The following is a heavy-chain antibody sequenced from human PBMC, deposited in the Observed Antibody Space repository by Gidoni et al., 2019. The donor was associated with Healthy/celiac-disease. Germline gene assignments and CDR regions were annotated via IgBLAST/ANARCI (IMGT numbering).Heavy chain of an antibody. D-gene: IGHD6-19*01. CDR2: ISYDGSNK. Sequence: QVQLVESGGGVVQPGRSLRLSCAASGFTFSSYAMHWVRQAPGKGLEWVAVISYDGSNKYYADSVKGRFTISRDNSKNTLYLQMNSLRAEDTAVYYCAGHDTGGSGWSVWSAFDIWGQGTMVTVSS. CDR3: AGHDTGGSGWSVWSAFDI. J-gene: IGHJ3*02. CDR1: GFTFSSYA. V-gene: IGHV3-30-3*01.